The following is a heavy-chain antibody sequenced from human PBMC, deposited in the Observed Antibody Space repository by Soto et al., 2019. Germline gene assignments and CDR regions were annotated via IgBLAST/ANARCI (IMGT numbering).Heavy chain of an antibody. V-gene: IGHV1-18*01. CDR3: ARASIAAAGLYYFDY. Sequence: ASVKVSCKASGYTFTSYGISWVRQAPGQGLEWMGWISAYNGNTNYAQKLQGRVTMTTDTSTSTAYMELRSLRSDDTAVYYCARASIAAAGLYYFDYWGLGTLVTVSS. J-gene: IGHJ4*02. D-gene: IGHD6-13*01. CDR1: GYTFTSYG. CDR2: ISAYNGNT.